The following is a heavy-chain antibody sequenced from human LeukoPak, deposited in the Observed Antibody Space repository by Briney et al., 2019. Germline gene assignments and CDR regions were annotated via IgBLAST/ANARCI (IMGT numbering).Heavy chain of an antibody. D-gene: IGHD3-22*01. CDR2: ISGSGGTT. CDR3: AKEEGYYYDSGGYYVEYFQH. Sequence: GGSLRLSCAASGFTFNNYAMSWFRQAPGKGLEWVSAISGSGGTTYYADSVKGRFTFSRDNSKNTLYLQMNSLRAEDTAVYYCAKEEGYYYDSGGYYVEYFQHWGQGTLVTVSS. J-gene: IGHJ1*01. CDR1: GFTFNNYA. V-gene: IGHV3-23*01.